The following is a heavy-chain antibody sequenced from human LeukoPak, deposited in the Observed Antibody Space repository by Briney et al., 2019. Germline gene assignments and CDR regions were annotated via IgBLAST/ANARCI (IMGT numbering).Heavy chain of an antibody. J-gene: IGHJ2*01. CDR1: GFTFSSYS. CDR2: ISSSSSYI. Sequence: PGGSLRLSCAASGFTFSSYSMNWVRQAPGKGLKWVSSISSSSSYIYYADSVKGRFTISRDNAKNSLYLQMNSLRAEDTAVYYCASIAAADHYWYFDLWGRGTLVTVSS. V-gene: IGHV3-21*01. D-gene: IGHD6-13*01. CDR3: ASIAAADHYWYFDL.